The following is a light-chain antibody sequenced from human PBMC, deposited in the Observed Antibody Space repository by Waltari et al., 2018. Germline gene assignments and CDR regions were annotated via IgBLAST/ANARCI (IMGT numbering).Light chain of an antibody. CDR2: AAS. CDR1: QSISNY. Sequence: DFQMTQSPSSLSASVGDSVTITCRASQSISNYLNWYRQKPGNAPELLIYAASSLQSGVPSRFSGSGSGTDFTLTISSLHPEDFATYFCQQSFGTPFTFGQGTKLQIK. V-gene: IGKV1-39*01. CDR3: QQSFGTPFT. J-gene: IGKJ2*01.